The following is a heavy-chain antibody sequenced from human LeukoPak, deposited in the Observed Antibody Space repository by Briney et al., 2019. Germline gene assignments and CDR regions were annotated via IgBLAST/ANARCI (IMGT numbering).Heavy chain of an antibody. Sequence: ASVRVSCKASGYTFTGYSIHWVRQAPGQGLEWMGWINPNTGETNYAQKIQDRVTMTRDTSINTAYMELSSLKSDDTAVYYCANFHPATAMAFDLWGQGTLVTVFS. V-gene: IGHV1-2*02. J-gene: IGHJ4*02. CDR1: GYTFTGYS. D-gene: IGHD5-18*01. CDR3: ANFHPATAMAFDL. CDR2: INPNTGET.